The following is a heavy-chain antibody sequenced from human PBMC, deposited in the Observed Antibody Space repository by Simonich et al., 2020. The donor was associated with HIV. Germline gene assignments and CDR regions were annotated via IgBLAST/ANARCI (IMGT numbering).Heavy chain of an antibody. Sequence: QVQLQQWGAGLLKPSETLSLTCAVYGGSFSGSYWSWIRQPPGKGLEWIREINHSGSTNYNPSLKSRVTISVDTSKNQFSLKLSSVTAADTAVYYCARGFYQRLYYFDYWGQGTLVTVSS. CDR1: GGSFSGSY. V-gene: IGHV4-34*01. D-gene: IGHD2-2*01. CDR3: ARGFYQRLYYFDY. CDR2: INHSGST. J-gene: IGHJ4*02.